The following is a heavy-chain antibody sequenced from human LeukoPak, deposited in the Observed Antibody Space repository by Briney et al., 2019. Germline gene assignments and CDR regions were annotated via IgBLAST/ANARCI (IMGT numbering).Heavy chain of an antibody. V-gene: IGHV4-59*01. CDR1: GGSISSYY. J-gene: IGHJ5*02. CDR2: IYYSGST. D-gene: IGHD3-22*01. Sequence: PSETLSLTCTVSGGSISSYYWSWIRQPPGKGLEWIGYIYYSGSTNYNPSLKSRVTISVDTSKNQFSLKLSSVTAADTAVYYCARDKRSGYYEPTGFEPWGQGTLVTVSS. CDR3: ARDKRSGYYEPTGFEP.